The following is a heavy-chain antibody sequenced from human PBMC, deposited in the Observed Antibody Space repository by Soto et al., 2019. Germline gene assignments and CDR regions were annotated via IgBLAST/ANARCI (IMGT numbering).Heavy chain of an antibody. CDR3: ARDIVLLWFGELGNYMDV. CDR1: GFTFSSYW. D-gene: IGHD3-10*01. V-gene: IGHV3-7*01. J-gene: IGHJ6*03. CDR2: IKQDGSEK. Sequence: GGSLRLSCAASGFTFSSYWMSWVRQAPGKGLEWVANIKQDGSEKYYVDSVKGRFTISRDNAKNSLYLQMNSLRAEDTAVYYCARDIVLLWFGELGNYMDVWGKGTTVTVSS.